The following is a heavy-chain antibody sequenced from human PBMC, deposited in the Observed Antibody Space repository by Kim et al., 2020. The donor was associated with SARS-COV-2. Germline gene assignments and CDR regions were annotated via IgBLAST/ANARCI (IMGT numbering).Heavy chain of an antibody. Sequence: SETLSLTCAVYGGSFSCYYWSWIRQPPGKGLEWIGEINHSGSTNYNPSLKSRVTISVDTSKNQFSLKLSSVTAADTAVYYCARVCRPYLLTPIRYFDYWGQGTLVTVSS. CDR2: INHSGST. D-gene: IGHD3-10*01. CDR3: ARVCRPYLLTPIRYFDY. CDR1: GGSFSCYY. V-gene: IGHV4-34*01. J-gene: IGHJ4*02.